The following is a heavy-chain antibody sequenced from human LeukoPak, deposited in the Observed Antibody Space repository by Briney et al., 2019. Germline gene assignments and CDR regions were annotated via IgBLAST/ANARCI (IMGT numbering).Heavy chain of an antibody. Sequence: GGSLRLSCAASGFTFSDYYMSWIRQAPGKGLQWISYISSSSSYTNYADSVKGRFTISRDNAKNSLYLQMNSLRAEDTAVYYCARDGDYGTGSYYRGCIDSWGQGTPVTVSP. CDR3: ARDGDYGTGSYYRGCIDS. CDR1: GFTFSDYY. V-gene: IGHV3-11*05. J-gene: IGHJ4*02. D-gene: IGHD3-10*01. CDR2: ISSSSSYT.